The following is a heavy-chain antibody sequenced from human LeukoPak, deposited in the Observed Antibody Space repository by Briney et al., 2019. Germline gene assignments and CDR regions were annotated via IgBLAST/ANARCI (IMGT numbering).Heavy chain of an antibody. Sequence: SECLSLTWTVAGGSISSYYWGSTRHPPRNGLEWMGYIYFDGSTNYNPSLKSRVTISVDTSKNQFSLKLSSVTAADTAVYYCARVSYSSGWYGVWFDPWGQGTLVTVSS. D-gene: IGHD6-19*01. CDR1: GGSISSYY. V-gene: IGHV4-59*01. CDR2: IYFDGST. J-gene: IGHJ5*02. CDR3: ARVSYSSGWYGVWFDP.